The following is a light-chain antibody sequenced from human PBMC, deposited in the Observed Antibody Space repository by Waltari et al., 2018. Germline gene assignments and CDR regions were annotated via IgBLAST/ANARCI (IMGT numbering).Light chain of an antibody. CDR1: SSHTRNGF. J-gene: IGLJ3*02. V-gene: IGLV1-47*01. Sequence: QPVLTQPPSASGTPGQTVHIPCSGSSSHTRNGFLKWYQQFPGTAPQVLIFNNNNRPSGVPDRFSGSKSGTSASLAISGLRSEDEADYYCAAWDDSLSGRVFGGGTKLTV. CDR2: NNN. CDR3: AAWDDSLSGRV.